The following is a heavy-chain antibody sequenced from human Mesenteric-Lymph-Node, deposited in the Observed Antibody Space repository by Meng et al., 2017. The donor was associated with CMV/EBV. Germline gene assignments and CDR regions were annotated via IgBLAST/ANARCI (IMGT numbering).Heavy chain of an antibody. CDR3: ARGLGSGWYTGFHY. Sequence: GGSLRLSCAPSGFTFSSYWMSWVRQAPGKGLEWVANIKQVGREKYYVDSVKGRFTITRDNAKNSLYLQMNSLRAEDTAVYYCARGLGSGWYTGFHYWGQGTLVTVSS. J-gene: IGHJ4*02. CDR1: GFTFSSYW. D-gene: IGHD6-19*01. V-gene: IGHV3-7*01. CDR2: IKQVGREK.